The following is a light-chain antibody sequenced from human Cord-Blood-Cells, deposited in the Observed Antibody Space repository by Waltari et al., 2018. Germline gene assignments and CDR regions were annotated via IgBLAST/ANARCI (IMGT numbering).Light chain of an antibody. CDR3: QAWDSSTVV. Sequence: SYELTQPPSLSVYPGQTASITRSGVNLGDKYACWYQQKPGQSPVLVIYQDSKRPSGIPERFSGSNSGNTATLTISGTQAMDEADYYCQAWDSSTVVFGGGTKLTVL. CDR1: NLGDKY. V-gene: IGLV3-1*01. CDR2: QDS. J-gene: IGLJ2*01.